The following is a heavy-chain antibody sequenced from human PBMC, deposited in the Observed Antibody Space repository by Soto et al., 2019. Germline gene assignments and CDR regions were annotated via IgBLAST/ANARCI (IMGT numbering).Heavy chain of an antibody. V-gene: IGHV5-51*01. J-gene: IGHJ4*02. CDR3: TRRGVATRTFDY. CDR1: GYSITSYW. Sequence: GESLKISCKASGYSITSYWIAWVRQMPGQGLEWMGIIFPDDSDTRYSPSFQGQVTISADKSISTAYVQWSSLKASDTAMYYCTRRGVATRTFDYWGQGTLVTVSS. D-gene: IGHD3-3*01. CDR2: IFPDDSDT.